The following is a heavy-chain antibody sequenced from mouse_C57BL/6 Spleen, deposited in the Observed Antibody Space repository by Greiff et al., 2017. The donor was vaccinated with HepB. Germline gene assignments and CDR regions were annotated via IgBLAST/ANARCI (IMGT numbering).Heavy chain of an antibody. V-gene: IGHV6-6*01. J-gene: IGHJ4*01. Sequence: EVQLVESGGGLVQPGGSMKLSCAASGFTFSDAWMDWVRQSPEKGLEWVAEIRNKANNHATYYAESVKGRFTISRDDSKSSVYLQMNSLRAEDTGIYYCTPNYYGPHYYAMDYWGQGTSVTVSS. D-gene: IGHD1-1*01. CDR3: TPNYYGPHYYAMDY. CDR2: IRNKANNHAT. CDR1: GFTFSDAW.